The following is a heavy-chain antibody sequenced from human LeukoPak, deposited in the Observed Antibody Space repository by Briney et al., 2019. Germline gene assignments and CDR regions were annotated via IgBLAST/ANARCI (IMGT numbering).Heavy chain of an antibody. CDR3: ATSLGAGSDAFAL. Sequence: GASVQVSCKASGYSFTNYALNWVRQTPGQGLEWMGWINTNTGHPTYGQGFTPRFVFSLDTSVSTAFLQISTLKPADTAIYYCATSLGAGSDAFALWGQGAMVTVSS. D-gene: IGHD6-13*01. CDR1: GYSFTNYA. CDR2: INTNTGHP. J-gene: IGHJ3*01. V-gene: IGHV7-4-1*02.